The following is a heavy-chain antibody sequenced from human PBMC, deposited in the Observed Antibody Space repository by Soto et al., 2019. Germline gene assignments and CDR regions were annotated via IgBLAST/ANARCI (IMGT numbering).Heavy chain of an antibody. CDR1: GLTFSSYA. CDR3: ARAGALFNSYYYYGLDV. J-gene: IGHJ6*02. D-gene: IGHD1-26*01. Sequence: QVQLVESGGGVVQPGRSLRLSCAASGLTFSSYAMHWVRQAPGKGLEWVAIISYDGSNKFSADSVKGRFTISRDNSKNTLYLQMNSLRAEDTAVYYCARAGALFNSYYYYGLDVWGQGTTVTVSS. CDR2: ISYDGSNK. V-gene: IGHV3-30-3*01.